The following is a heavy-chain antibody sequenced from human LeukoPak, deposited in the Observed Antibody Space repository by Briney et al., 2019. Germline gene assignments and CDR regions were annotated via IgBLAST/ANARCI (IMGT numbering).Heavy chain of an antibody. Sequence: GRSLRLSCAASGFTFSSYGMHWVRQAPGKWLARVAVLWYDGSNKYYADSVKGRFTISRDNSKITLYLQMNSLRAEDTAVYYCARGGVPAAYIDYCGQGTLVTVSS. D-gene: IGHD2-2*01. CDR3: ARGGVPAAYIDY. V-gene: IGHV3-33*01. J-gene: IGHJ4*02. CDR2: LWYDGSNK. CDR1: GFTFSSYG.